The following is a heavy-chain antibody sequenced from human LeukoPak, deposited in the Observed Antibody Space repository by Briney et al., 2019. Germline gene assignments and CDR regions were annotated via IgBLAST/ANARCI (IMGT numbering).Heavy chain of an antibody. CDR1: GGSFSGYY. J-gene: IGHJ3*02. CDR2: INHSGST. V-gene: IGHV4-34*01. CDR3: ARLIARIFGVPRGAFDI. Sequence: SGTLSLTCAVYGGSFSGYYWSWIRQPPGKGLEWIGEINHSGSTNYNPSLKSRVTISVDTSKNQFSLKLSSVTAADTAVYYCARLIARIFGVPRGAFDIWGQGTMVTVSS. D-gene: IGHD3-3*01.